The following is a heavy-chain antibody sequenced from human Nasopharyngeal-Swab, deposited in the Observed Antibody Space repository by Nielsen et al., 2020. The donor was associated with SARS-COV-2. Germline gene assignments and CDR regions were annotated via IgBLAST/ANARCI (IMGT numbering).Heavy chain of an antibody. CDR1: GFTFSSYA. J-gene: IGHJ4*02. V-gene: IGHV3-30-3*01. Sequence: GGSLRLSCAASGFTFSSYAMHWVRQAPGKGLEWVAVISYDGSNKYYADSVKGRFTISRDNSKNTLYLQMNSLKTEDTAVYYCATGREYSSGSFPRGWGQGTLVTVSS. D-gene: IGHD3-10*01. CDR2: ISYDGSNK. CDR3: ATGREYSSGSFPRG.